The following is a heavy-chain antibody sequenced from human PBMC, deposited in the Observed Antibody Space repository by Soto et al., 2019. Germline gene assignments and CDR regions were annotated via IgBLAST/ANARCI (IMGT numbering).Heavy chain of an antibody. V-gene: IGHV3-7*03. CDR3: ARDGLLFSGPYRPSRFDY. CDR2: IKHDTSEA. CDR1: GFKFSNYW. D-gene: IGHD3-16*02. J-gene: IGHJ4*02. Sequence: QSGGSLRLSCAASGFKFSNYWMSWVRQAPGKGLEWVGNIKHDTSEAHYADSVKGRFTITRDNIKNFLFLQMNGLRADDTASYYCARDGLLFSGPYRPSRFDYWGLGTLVTVS.